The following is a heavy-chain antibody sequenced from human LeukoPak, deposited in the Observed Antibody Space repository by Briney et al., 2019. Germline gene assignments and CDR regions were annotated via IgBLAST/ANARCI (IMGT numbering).Heavy chain of an antibody. CDR1: GFTFSSYS. Sequence: GGSLRLSCAASGFTFSSYSMNWVRQAPGKGLEWVSSISSSSSYIYYADSVKGRFTISRDNAKNSLYLQMNSLRAEDSAVYYCARDEYGYIYKAYWGQGTLVTVSS. V-gene: IGHV3-21*01. CDR3: ARDEYGYIYKAY. D-gene: IGHD5-24*01. J-gene: IGHJ4*02. CDR2: ISSSSSYI.